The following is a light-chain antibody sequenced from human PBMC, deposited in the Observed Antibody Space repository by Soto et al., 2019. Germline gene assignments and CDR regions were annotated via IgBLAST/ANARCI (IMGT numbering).Light chain of an antibody. CDR1: QSVSSSY. V-gene: IGKV3-20*01. Sequence: EIVLTQSPGTLSLSPGERATLSCRASQSVSSSYLAWYQQKPGQAPRLLIYGASSRATGIPDRFSGSGSGTDFTLTISSPQSEDFAVYYCQQYNNWPRTFGQGTKVDIK. CDR3: QQYNNWPRT. CDR2: GAS. J-gene: IGKJ1*01.